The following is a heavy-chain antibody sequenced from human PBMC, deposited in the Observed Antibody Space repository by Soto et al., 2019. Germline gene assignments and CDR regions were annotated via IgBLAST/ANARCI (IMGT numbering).Heavy chain of an antibody. J-gene: IGHJ6*02. CDR3: ARVPAYYSTTYYYYYGMDV. CDR2: IYHSGST. V-gene: IGHV4-30-2*01. D-gene: IGHD4-4*01. Sequence: SETLSLTCAVSGGSISSGGYSWSWIRQPPGKGLEWIGYIYHSGSTYYNPSLKSRVTISVDRSKNQFSLKLSSVTAADTAVYYCARVPAYYSTTYYYYYGMDVWGQGTTVTVSS. CDR1: GGSISSGGYS.